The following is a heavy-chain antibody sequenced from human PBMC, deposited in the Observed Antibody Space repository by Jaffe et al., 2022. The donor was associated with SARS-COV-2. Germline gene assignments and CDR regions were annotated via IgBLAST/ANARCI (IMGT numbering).Heavy chain of an antibody. CDR2: IDNDGSTT. Sequence: EVQLVESGGGLVQPGGSLRLSCAASGFTFSDYWMHWVRHAPGKGLVWVSRIDNDGSTTRYADSVKGRFTISRDNAKNTLYLQMNSLRVDDTAVYFCARGQAVFNGVLVTHSPLAPWGRGTLVTVSS. J-gene: IGHJ5*02. V-gene: IGHV3-74*01. CDR3: ARGQAVFNGVLVTHSPLAP. CDR1: GFTFSDYW. D-gene: IGHD2-21*02.